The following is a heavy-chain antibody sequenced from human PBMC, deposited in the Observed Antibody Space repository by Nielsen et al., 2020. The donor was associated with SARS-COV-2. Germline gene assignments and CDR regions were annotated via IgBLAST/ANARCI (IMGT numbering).Heavy chain of an antibody. CDR2: ISGTTTYI. Sequence: GGSLRLSYAASGFTFSGYDMNWVRQAPGQGLEWVASISGTTTYIYYADSLKGRFTISRDNVNNLLFLQMNSLRAEDTALYYCARGLQYFEAYYFDYWGQGTLVTVSS. J-gene: IGHJ4*02. V-gene: IGHV3-21*01. CDR1: GFTFSGYD. D-gene: IGHD3-9*01. CDR3: ARGLQYFEAYYFDY.